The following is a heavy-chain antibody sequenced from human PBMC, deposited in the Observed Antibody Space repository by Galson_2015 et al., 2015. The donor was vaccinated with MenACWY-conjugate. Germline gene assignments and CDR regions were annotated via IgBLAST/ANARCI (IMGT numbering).Heavy chain of an antibody. CDR3: ANASFGVTIGEVSAFYS. Sequence: SLRLSCAASGFTFSTFGMSWVRQAPGKGLEWVSAISTSGSRPYYADSVKGRFTISRDNSENTLYLQMNSLRAQDTAVYYCANASFGVTIGEVSAFYSWGQGTMISVSS. J-gene: IGHJ3*01. CDR1: GFTFSTFG. D-gene: IGHD3-16*01. CDR2: ISTSGSRP. V-gene: IGHV3-23*01.